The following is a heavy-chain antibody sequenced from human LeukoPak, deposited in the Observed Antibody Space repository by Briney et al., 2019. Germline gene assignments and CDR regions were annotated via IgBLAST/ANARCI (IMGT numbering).Heavy chain of an antibody. Sequence: PSETLSLTCTASGDFMSSYYWSWIRQPPGKELEWIGHIYYSGSTDYNPSLKSRLTISVDTSKNQFSLQLSSVTAADTAVYFCARQNSGARLNVWGQGTTVTVAS. J-gene: IGHJ6*02. D-gene: IGHD6-25*01. V-gene: IGHV4-59*08. CDR2: IYYSGST. CDR1: GDFMSSYY. CDR3: ARQNSGARLNV.